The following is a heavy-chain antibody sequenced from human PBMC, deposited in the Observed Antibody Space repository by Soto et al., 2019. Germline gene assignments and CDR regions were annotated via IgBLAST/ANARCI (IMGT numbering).Heavy chain of an antibody. Sequence: GESPRAYCRRWFRLPLEKKMGWIGEIKHSGSTDYNLSPTNRVTISVATSTNQVSLKLSSVTAADTAVYYCARGQAPGVETIYGIDVWGQATTVT. V-gene: IGHV4-34*01. J-gene: IGHJ6*02. CDR2: IKHSGST. CDR1: GESPRAYC. D-gene: IGHD3-3*01. CDR3: ARGQAPGVETIYGIDV.